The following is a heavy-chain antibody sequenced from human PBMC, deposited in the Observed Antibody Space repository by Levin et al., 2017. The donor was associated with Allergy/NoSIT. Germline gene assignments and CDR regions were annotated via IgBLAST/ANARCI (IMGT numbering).Heavy chain of an antibody. D-gene: IGHD5-12*01. J-gene: IGHJ3*02. CDR2: INWNGGST. V-gene: IGHV3-20*01. CDR1: GFTFDDYG. Sequence: VASVKVSCAASGFTFDDYGMSWVRQAPGKGLEWVSGINWNGGSTGYADSVKGRFTISRDNAKNSLYLQMNSLRAEDTALYHCARHSRGYSGYDYIGDAFDIWGQGTMVTVSS. CDR3: ARHSRGYSGYDYIGDAFDI.